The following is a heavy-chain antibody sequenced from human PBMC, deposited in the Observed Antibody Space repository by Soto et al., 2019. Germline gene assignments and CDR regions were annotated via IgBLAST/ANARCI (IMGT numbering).Heavy chain of an antibody. J-gene: IGHJ6*02. Sequence: QVRLVQSGAEVKEPGDSVRVSCQASGYTFTAYHIHWVRQAPGQGLEWMGWINPKFGDTGYAQDFPGRVSMTSDMSISTVYMELSRLTSDDTAIYYCSRNMDYYYRRGSGNGHGVWGQGTTVTVFS. V-gene: IGHV1-2*02. CDR2: INPKFGDT. CDR3: SRNMDYYYRRGSGNGHGV. D-gene: IGHD3-10*02. CDR1: GYTFTAYH.